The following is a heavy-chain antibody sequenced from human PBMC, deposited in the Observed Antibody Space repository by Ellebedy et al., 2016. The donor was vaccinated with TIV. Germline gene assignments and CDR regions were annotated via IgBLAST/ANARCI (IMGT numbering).Heavy chain of an antibody. Sequence: SGPTLVKPTQTLTLTCTFSGFSLSTSGVGVGWIRQPPGKALEWLALLYWNDEKRYSPSLESRLTITSDTSKNRVVLTMTNVDPVDTATYYCVHRRLTGDAFDIWGQGTMVTVSS. J-gene: IGHJ3*02. V-gene: IGHV2-5*01. CDR3: VHRRLTGDAFDI. CDR2: LYWNDEK. CDR1: GFSLSTSGVG. D-gene: IGHD7-27*01.